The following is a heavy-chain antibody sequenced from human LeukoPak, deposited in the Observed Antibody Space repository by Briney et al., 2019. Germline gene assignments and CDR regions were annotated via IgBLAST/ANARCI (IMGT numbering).Heavy chain of an antibody. J-gene: IGHJ3*02. CDR1: GGSISSYY. D-gene: IGHD6-19*01. CDR3: AKGKYSSGWYLAFDI. Sequence: PSETLSLTCTVSGGSISSYYWSWIRQPAGKGLEWIGRIYTSGSTNYNPSLESRVTMSVDTSKNQFSLKLSSVTAADTAVYYCAKGKYSSGWYLAFDIWGQGTMVTVSS. CDR2: IYTSGST. V-gene: IGHV4-4*07.